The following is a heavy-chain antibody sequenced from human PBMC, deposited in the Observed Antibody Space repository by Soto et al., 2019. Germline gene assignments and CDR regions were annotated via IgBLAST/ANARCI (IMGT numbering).Heavy chain of an antibody. J-gene: IGHJ4*02. CDR3: ARDCNGGRCYPIY. V-gene: IGHV1-18*01. D-gene: IGHD2-15*01. Sequence: QVQLVQSGAEVKKPGASVKVSCKVSGYTFPSYGITWVRQAPGHGLEWMGWISGYNGDTNYAQRLQGRVTMTTDTSTSTAYMELRSLRSDDTAVYYCARDCNGGRCYPIYWGQGTLVTVSS. CDR2: ISGYNGDT. CDR1: GYTFPSYG.